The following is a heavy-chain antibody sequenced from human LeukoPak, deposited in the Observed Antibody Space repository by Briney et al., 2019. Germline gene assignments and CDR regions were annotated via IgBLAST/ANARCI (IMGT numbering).Heavy chain of an antibody. CDR2: ISYDGSNK. Sequence: GGSLRLSCAASGFTFSSYAMHWVRQAPGKVLEWVAVISYDGSNKYYADSVKGRFTISRDNSKNTLYLQMNSLRAEDTAVYYCAREYSSSWSYNTFDYWGQGTLVTVSS. J-gene: IGHJ4*02. D-gene: IGHD6-13*01. V-gene: IGHV3-30*04. CDR1: GFTFSSYA. CDR3: AREYSSSWSYNTFDY.